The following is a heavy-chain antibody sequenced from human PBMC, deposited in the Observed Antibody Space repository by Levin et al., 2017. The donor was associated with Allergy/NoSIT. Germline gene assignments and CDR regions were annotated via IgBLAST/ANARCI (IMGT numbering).Heavy chain of an antibody. J-gene: IGHJ6*03. CDR3: TRIGESSSTYYYYYYMDV. D-gene: IGHD6-6*01. CDR1: GFAFSSYS. CDR2: IGDSGTTT. V-gene: IGHV3-48*02. Sequence: GESLKISCAASGFAFSSYSMTWVRQAPGKGLEWVSYIGDSGTTTYYADSVKGRFTISRDNAKNSLYLQMNSLSDEDTAVYYCTRIGESSSTYYYYYYMDVWGKGTTVTVSS.